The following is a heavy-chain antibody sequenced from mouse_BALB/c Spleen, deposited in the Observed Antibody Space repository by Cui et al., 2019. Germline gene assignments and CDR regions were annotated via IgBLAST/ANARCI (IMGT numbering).Heavy chain of an antibody. CDR3: ARYNYYGNSYFDY. CDR2: IDPNSDGT. CDR1: GYTFTSYW. J-gene: IGHJ2*01. D-gene: IGHD1-1*01. Sequence: PGAELVKPGASVKLSCKASGYTFTSYWMHWVKQRPGRGLEWIGRIDPNSDGTKYNGKFKSKATLTVDKPSSTAYMKLSSLTSEDSAVYYCARYNYYGNSYFDYWDQSTTLTVSS. V-gene: IGHV1-72*01.